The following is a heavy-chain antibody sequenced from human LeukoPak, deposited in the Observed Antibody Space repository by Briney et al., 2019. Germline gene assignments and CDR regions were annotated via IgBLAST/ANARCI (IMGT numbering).Heavy chain of an antibody. CDR2: VKQDGSEK. CDR1: GFTFSSYW. J-gene: IGHJ4*02. Sequence: PGGSLRLSCAASGFTFSSYWMTWVRQAPGKGLEWVANVKQDGSEKYYVDSVRGRFTISRHNAENSLFLQMNSLRAEDTAVYYCARVDDSGYFDYWGQGTLVTVSS. CDR3: ARVDDSGYFDY. D-gene: IGHD3-10*01. V-gene: IGHV3-7*03.